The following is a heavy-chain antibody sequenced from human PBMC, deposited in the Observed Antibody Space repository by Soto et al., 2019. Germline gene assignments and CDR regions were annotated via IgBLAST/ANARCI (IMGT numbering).Heavy chain of an antibody. D-gene: IGHD6-19*01. J-gene: IGHJ6*02. CDR3: ARIKAVAGTLTYYYYGMDV. CDR2: IDWDDDK. V-gene: IGHV2-70*01. CDR1: GFSLSTSGMC. Sequence: SGPTLVNPTQTLTLTCTFSGFSLSTSGMCVSWIRQPPGKALEWLALIDWDDDKYYSTSLKTRLTISKDTSKNQVVLTMTNMDPVDTATYYCARIKAVAGTLTYYYYGMDVWGQGTTVTVSS.